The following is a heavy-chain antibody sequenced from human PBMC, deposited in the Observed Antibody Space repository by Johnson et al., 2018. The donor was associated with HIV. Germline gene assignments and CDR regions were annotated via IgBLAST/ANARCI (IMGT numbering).Heavy chain of an antibody. V-gene: IGHV3-30*19. CDR1: GFTFSSYG. J-gene: IGHJ3*02. CDR2: ISYDGSNK. CDR3: VRRFYDSSAFDI. Sequence: VQLVESGGGVVQPGRSLRVSCAASGFTFSSYGMHWVRQAPGKGLEWVAVISYDGSNKYFTDSVRGRFTISRDNSKNTLFLQMNSLRAEDTAVYYCVRRFYDSSAFDIWGQGTLVTVSS. D-gene: IGHD3-22*01.